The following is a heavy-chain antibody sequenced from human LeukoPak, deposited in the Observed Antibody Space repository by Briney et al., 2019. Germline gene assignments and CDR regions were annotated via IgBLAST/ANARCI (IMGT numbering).Heavy chain of an antibody. CDR2: IIPDSGGT. J-gene: IGHJ4*02. CDR3: STEDKYCTGANCGVF. Sequence: ASVKVSCKASGYTLTEYYIHWVRQAPGQGLEWMGSIIPDSGGTTYQQNFQGRVTMTRDTSISTFYMELSSLRPDDTAVYYCSTEDKYCTGANCGVFWGQGTLVTVSS. V-gene: IGHV1-2*02. CDR1: GYTLTEYY. D-gene: IGHD2-8*02.